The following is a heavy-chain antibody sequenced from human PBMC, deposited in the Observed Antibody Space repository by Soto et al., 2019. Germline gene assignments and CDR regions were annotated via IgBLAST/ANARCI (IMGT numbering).Heavy chain of an antibody. V-gene: IGHV3-23*01. D-gene: IGHD4-17*01. CDR1: GFTFSSYA. Sequence: GGSLRLSCAASGFTFSSYAMSWVRQAPGKGLEWVSAISGSGGSTYYADSVKGRFTISRDNSKNTLYLQMNSLRAEDTAAYYCAKSRFQNDYGDYVGDWFDPWGQGTLVTVSS. CDR3: AKSRFQNDYGDYVGDWFDP. J-gene: IGHJ5*02. CDR2: ISGSGGST.